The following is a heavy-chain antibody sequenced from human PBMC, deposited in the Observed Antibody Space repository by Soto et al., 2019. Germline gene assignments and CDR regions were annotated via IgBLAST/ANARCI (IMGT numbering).Heavy chain of an antibody. CDR1: GGSFSGYY. J-gene: IGHJ4*02. D-gene: IGHD6-13*01. V-gene: IGHV4-34*01. CDR2: INHSGST. CDR3: ARGSNGSSGYNPARGSGYYFDY. Sequence: PSETLSLTCAVYGGSFSGYYWSWIRQPPGKGLEWIGEINHSGSTNYNPSLKSRVTISVDTSKNQFSLKLSSVTAADTAVYYCARGSNGSSGYNPARGSGYYFDYGGQGTLVTVSS.